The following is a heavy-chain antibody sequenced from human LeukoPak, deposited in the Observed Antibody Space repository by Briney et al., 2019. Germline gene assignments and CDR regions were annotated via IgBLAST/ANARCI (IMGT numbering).Heavy chain of an antibody. V-gene: IGHV1-2*06. CDR1: GYTFTAYS. CDR2: INPNNGVT. J-gene: IGHJ4*02. CDR3: ARDLDGSRFDY. Sequence: ASVKVSCKSSGYTFTAYSIHWVRQAPGQGLEWMGRINPNNGVTNYEKKFQGRVAVTGDTSLNTAYMELNRLGSDDTAMYYCARDLDGSRFDYWGQGTLVTVSS. D-gene: IGHD1-26*01.